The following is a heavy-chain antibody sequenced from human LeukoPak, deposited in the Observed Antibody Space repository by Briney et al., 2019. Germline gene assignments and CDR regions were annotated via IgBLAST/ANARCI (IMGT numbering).Heavy chain of an antibody. J-gene: IGHJ4*02. CDR1: GFTFNSYA. Sequence: GGSLRLSCATSGFTFNSYAMSWVRQAPGKGLERVSGLSGSGGDTDYADSVKGRFTISRDNSRNTLYLQMNSLRSEDTAVYYCAKDAMATVTYFDYWGQGSLVTVSS. D-gene: IGHD4-17*01. V-gene: IGHV3-23*01. CDR3: AKDAMATVTYFDY. CDR2: LSGSGGDT.